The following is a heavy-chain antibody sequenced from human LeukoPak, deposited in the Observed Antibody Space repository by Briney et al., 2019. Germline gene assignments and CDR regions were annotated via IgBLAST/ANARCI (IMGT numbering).Heavy chain of an antibody. CDR2: MNPNSGNT. D-gene: IGHD3-10*01. J-gene: IGHJ4*02. CDR1: GYTFTSYG. CDR3: ARGHYGSGNIDY. Sequence: ASVKVSCKASGYTFTSYGISWVRQAPGQGLEWMGWMNPNSGNTGYAQKFQGRVTMTRNTSISTAYMELSSLRSEDTAVYYCARGHYGSGNIDYWGQGTLVTVSS. V-gene: IGHV1-8*02.